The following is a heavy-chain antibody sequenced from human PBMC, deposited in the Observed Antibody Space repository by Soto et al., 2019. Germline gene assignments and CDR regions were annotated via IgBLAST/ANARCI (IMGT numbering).Heavy chain of an antibody. V-gene: IGHV3-7*03. D-gene: IGHD1-26*01. J-gene: IGHJ6*02. CDR2: IKHDGNEQ. CDR3: ARMKGVGATTIFYYYGMDV. Sequence: PGGSLRLSCAASGFTFSRYWLSWVLQAPGKGLEWVANIKHDGNEQYYVDSVKGRFTISRDNAKNSLYLQMNSLRAEDAAVYYCARMKGVGATTIFYYYGMDVWGQGTTVTVSS. CDR1: GFTFSRYW.